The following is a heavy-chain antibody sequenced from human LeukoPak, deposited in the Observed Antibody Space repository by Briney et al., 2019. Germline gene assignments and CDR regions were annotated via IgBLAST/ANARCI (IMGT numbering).Heavy chain of an antibody. D-gene: IGHD3-10*01. Sequence: SETLSLTCAVYGGSFSGYYWTWIRQPPEKGLEWIGEIDHSGSTNYNPSLESRVTISVDTSKNQFSLRLTSVTAADTAVYYCARAKPKNMVRGLIMRRESRYYFDYWGQGTLVTVSS. V-gene: IGHV4-34*01. CDR2: IDHSGST. CDR3: ARAKPKNMVRGLIMRRESRYYFDY. CDR1: GGSFSGYY. J-gene: IGHJ4*02.